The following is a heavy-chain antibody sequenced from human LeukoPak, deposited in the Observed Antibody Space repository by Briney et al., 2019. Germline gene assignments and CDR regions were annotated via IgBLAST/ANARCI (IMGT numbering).Heavy chain of an antibody. Sequence: ASVKVSCKASGYTFTGYYMHWVRQAPGQGLEWMGWIKPNSGGTNYAQKFQGRVTMTRDTSISTAYMELSRLRSDDTAVYYCARGLSREDIVVVPAAIDLWGQGTLVTVSS. V-gene: IGHV1-2*02. CDR3: ARGLSREDIVVVPAAIDL. CDR1: GYTFTGYY. D-gene: IGHD2-2*01. J-gene: IGHJ5*02. CDR2: IKPNSGGT.